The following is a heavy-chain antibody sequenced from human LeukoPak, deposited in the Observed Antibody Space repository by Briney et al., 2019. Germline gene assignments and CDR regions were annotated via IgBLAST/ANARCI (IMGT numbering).Heavy chain of an antibody. CDR1: GFTLSRYW. V-gene: IGHV3-74*03. J-gene: IGHJ4*02. Sequence: GGSLRLSCVASGFTLSRYWMHWVRQVPGKGLEWVSRINEDASTITYADSVKGRFTISRDNAKNTLYLQMNSLRAEDTAVYFCVRDLILVWTPGDDFDHWGQGTLVTVSS. CDR2: INEDASTI. CDR3: VRDLILVWTPGDDFDH. D-gene: IGHD3-16*01.